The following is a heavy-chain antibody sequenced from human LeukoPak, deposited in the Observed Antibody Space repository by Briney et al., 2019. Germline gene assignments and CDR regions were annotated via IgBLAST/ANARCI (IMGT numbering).Heavy chain of an antibody. Sequence: TGGSLRLSCAASGFTFSSYAMSWVRQAPGKGLEWVSAISGSGGSTYYADSVKGRFTISRDNSKNTLYLQMNSLRAEDTAVYYCAREQYYYDSSGYGDAFDIWGQGTMVTVSS. D-gene: IGHD3-22*01. CDR2: ISGSGGST. J-gene: IGHJ3*02. CDR3: AREQYYYDSSGYGDAFDI. V-gene: IGHV3-23*01. CDR1: GFTFSSYA.